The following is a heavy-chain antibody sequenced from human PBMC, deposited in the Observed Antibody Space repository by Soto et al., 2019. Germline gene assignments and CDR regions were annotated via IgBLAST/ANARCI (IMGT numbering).Heavy chain of an antibody. Sequence: SETLSLTCTVSGGSISSYYWSWIRQPPGKGLEWIGYIYYSGSTNYNPSLKSRVTISVDTSKNQFSLKLSSVTAADTAVYYCARGGDPIKYYYYYYYMDVWGKGTTVTVSS. J-gene: IGHJ6*03. D-gene: IGHD3-16*01. CDR2: IYYSGST. CDR3: ARGGDPIKYYYYYYYMDV. CDR1: GGSISSYY. V-gene: IGHV4-59*01.